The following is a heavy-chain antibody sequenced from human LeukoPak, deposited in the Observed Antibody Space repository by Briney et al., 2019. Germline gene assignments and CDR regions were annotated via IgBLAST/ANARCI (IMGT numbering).Heavy chain of an antibody. CDR3: ARARTQYSDGSGLNWFDP. Sequence: SQTLSLTCTVSGDSFSSGVDSWIRQLPGRGLEWLGYVFSSGKSYYIPSLKSRVTISLDTSKNQFSLRLSSVTAADTAVYYCARARTQYSDGSGLNWFDPWGHGTLVTVSS. CDR1: GDSFSSGVD. CDR2: VFSSGKS. V-gene: IGHV4-31*03. D-gene: IGHD3-22*01. J-gene: IGHJ5*02.